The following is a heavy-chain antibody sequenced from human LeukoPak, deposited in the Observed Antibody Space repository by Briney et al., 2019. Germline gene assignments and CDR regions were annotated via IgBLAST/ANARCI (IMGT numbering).Heavy chain of an antibody. V-gene: IGHV1-46*01. CDR1: GYTFTSYY. J-gene: IGHJ5*02. CDR2: INPSGGTT. D-gene: IGHD2-2*02. Sequence: ASVKVSCKASGYTFTSYYMHWVRQAPGQGLEWMGIINPSGGTTSYAQKFQGRVTMTRDTSTSKVYMELSSLRSEDTAVYYCARDCSSTSCYMHWFDPWGQGTLVTVSS. CDR3: ARDCSSTSCYMHWFDP.